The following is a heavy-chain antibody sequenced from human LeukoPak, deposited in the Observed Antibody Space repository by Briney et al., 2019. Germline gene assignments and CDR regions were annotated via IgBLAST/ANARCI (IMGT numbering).Heavy chain of an antibody. CDR2: ISYDGSNK. CDR1: GFTFSSYA. Sequence: GGSLRLSCAASGFTFSSYAMHWVRQAPGKGLEWVAVISYDGSNKYYADSVKGRFTISRDNSKNTLYLQMNSLRAEDTAVYYCARDSPMFGDTAMVNIFDYWGQGTQVTVSS. CDR3: ARDSPMFGDTAMVNIFDY. J-gene: IGHJ4*02. D-gene: IGHD5-18*01. V-gene: IGHV3-30*04.